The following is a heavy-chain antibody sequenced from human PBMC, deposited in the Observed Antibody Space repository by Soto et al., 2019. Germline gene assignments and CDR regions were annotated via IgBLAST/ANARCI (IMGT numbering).Heavy chain of an antibody. V-gene: IGHV4-61*01. CDR3: AREPALFWFDP. Sequence: QVQLQESGPGLVKPSETLSLTCTVSGVSVSSGSYYWSWIRQPPGKGLEWIGYIYYSWSTNYNPSLKSRVTISVDTSKNQFSLKLSSVTAADTAVYYCAREPALFWFDPWGQGTLVTVSS. J-gene: IGHJ5*02. CDR1: GVSVSSGSYY. CDR2: IYYSWST.